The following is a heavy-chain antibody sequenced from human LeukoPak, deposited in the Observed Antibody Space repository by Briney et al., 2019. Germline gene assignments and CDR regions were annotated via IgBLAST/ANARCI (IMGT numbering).Heavy chain of an antibody. D-gene: IGHD3-16*01. J-gene: IGHJ4*02. CDR2: INPNNGCT. Sequence: VSVTVSCKASGYTFTGYYMHWVGQTPEPGVEWMGRINPNNGCTNYAQKLQGKVTMTRYTSISTAYMELSRLRSDDTAVYYWARGGGWPQSYFVFWGQGTLVTVSS. CDR3: ARGGGWPQSYFVF. V-gene: IGHV1-2*06. CDR1: GYTFTGYY.